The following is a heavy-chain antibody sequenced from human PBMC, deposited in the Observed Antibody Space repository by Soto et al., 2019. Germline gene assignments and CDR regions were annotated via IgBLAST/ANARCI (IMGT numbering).Heavy chain of an antibody. J-gene: IGHJ4*02. D-gene: IGHD6-13*01. CDR1: GFTFSDFT. Sequence: EVQLVESGGGLVKPGGSLRLSCAASGFTFSDFTMNWVRQAPGKGLQWVSAISSGGSCISYADSVRGRFTISRDNAKNSLYLQVDSLRAEYTAVVFCARGSRRTFDYWGQGTLVTVSS. CDR2: ISSGGSCI. CDR3: ARGSRRTFDY. V-gene: IGHV3-21*01.